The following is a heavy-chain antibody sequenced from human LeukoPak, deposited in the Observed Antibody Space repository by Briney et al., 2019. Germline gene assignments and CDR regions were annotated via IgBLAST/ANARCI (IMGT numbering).Heavy chain of an antibody. V-gene: IGHV4-59*08. CDR1: GGSISSYY. CDR2: IYSSGYT. Sequence: SETLSLTCAVSGGSISSYYWSWGRQPPGKGLEWIGYIYSSGYTHYTTSLNSRVTIAVDKSQKQVSLKLTSVTAADAAVYYCARQPNYYYYMDVWGKGTTVTVSS. J-gene: IGHJ6*03. CDR3: ARQPNYYYYMDV.